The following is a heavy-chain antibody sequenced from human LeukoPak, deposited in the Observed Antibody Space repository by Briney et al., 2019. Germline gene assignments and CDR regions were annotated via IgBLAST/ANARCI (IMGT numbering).Heavy chain of an antibody. V-gene: IGHV4-30-4*01. CDR1: SGSISSGDYY. J-gene: IGHJ4*02. CDR2: IYYSGST. D-gene: IGHD6-13*01. CDR3: ARGELVASSWLDY. Sequence: PSETLSLTCTVSSGSISSGDYYWSWIRQPPGKGLEWIGYIYYSGSTYYNPSLKSRVTISVDTSKNQFSLKLRSVTAADTAVYYCARGELVASSWLDYWGQGTLVTVSS.